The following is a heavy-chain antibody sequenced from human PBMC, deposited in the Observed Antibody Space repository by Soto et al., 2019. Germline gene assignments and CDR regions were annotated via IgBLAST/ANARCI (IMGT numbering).Heavy chain of an antibody. CDR2: INPNSGGT. CDR1: GYTFTGYY. V-gene: IGHV1-2*04. J-gene: IGHJ6*02. D-gene: IGHD4-17*01. Sequence: ASVKVSCKASGYTFTGYYMHWVRQAPGQGLEWMGWINPNSGGTNYAQKFQGWVTMTRDTSISTAYMELSRLRSDDTAVYYCARDLGDYNDHYGMYVWGQGITVTVSS. CDR3: ARDLGDYNDHYGMYV.